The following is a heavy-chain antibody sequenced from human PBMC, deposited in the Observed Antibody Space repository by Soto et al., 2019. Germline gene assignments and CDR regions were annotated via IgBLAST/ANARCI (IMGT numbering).Heavy chain of an antibody. CDR2: IYHSGST. Sequence: PSETLSLTCAVSCYSISSGYYWGWIRHPPGKGLEWIGSIYHSGSTYYNPSLKSRVTISVDTSKNQFSLKLSSVTAADTAVYYCARSTGWIYSNFDYWGPGTLVTVSS. D-gene: IGHD4-4*01. CDR3: ARSTGWIYSNFDY. J-gene: IGHJ4*02. CDR1: CYSISSGYY. V-gene: IGHV4-38-2*01.